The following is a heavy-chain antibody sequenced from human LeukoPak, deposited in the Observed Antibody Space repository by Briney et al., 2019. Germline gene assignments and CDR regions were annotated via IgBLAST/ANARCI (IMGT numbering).Heavy chain of an antibody. CDR1: GFTFDDYA. J-gene: IGHJ4*02. D-gene: IGHD1-26*01. CDR2: INWNGGST. Sequence: GGSLRLSCAASGFTFDDYAMTWVRQAPGKGMKWVSAINWNGGSTGYADSVKGRFTISRDNAKNSLYLQMNSLRAEDTALYYCARDGLYSGSYLGYWGQGTLVTVSS. V-gene: IGHV3-20*04. CDR3: ARDGLYSGSYLGY.